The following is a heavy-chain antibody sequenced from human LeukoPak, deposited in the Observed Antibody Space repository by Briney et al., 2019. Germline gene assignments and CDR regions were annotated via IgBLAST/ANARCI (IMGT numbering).Heavy chain of an antibody. J-gene: IGHJ6*02. Sequence: PSETLSLTCAVYGGSFSGYYWSWIRQSPGKGLEWIGEINHSGSTNYNPSLKSRVTISVDTSKNQFSLKLSSVTAADTAVYYCARGQRPGIAAAGRDYYYYYGMDVWGQGTTVTVSS. D-gene: IGHD6-13*01. CDR2: INHSGST. V-gene: IGHV4-34*01. CDR1: GGSFSGYY. CDR3: ARGQRPGIAAAGRDYYYYYGMDV.